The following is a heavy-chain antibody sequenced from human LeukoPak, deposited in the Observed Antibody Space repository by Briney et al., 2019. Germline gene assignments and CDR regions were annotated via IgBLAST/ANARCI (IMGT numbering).Heavy chain of an antibody. V-gene: IGHV4-31*03. CDR3: ATADWESFYFDS. D-gene: IGHD1-26*01. Sequence: PSETLSLTCTVSGDSINNKDFYWGWIRQPPGKGLEWIGFTSYSEGTYYNPSLMSRITISVDRSQNQFSLKMRDVTAADTAVYFCATADWESFYFDSWGQGALVAVSS. CDR2: TSYSEGT. J-gene: IGHJ4*02. CDR1: GDSINNKDFY.